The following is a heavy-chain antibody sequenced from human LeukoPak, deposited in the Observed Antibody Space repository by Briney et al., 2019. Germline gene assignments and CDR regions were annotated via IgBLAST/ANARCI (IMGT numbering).Heavy chain of an antibody. Sequence: SETLSLTCTVSGGSISSYYWSWIRQPPGKGLEWIGYIYYSGSTNYNPSLKSRVTISVDTSKNQFSLKLSSVTAADTAVYYCARDLYVYMDVWGKGTTVTVSS. J-gene: IGHJ6*03. CDR2: IYYSGST. D-gene: IGHD3-16*01. CDR3: ARDLYVYMDV. CDR1: GGSISSYY. V-gene: IGHV4-59*01.